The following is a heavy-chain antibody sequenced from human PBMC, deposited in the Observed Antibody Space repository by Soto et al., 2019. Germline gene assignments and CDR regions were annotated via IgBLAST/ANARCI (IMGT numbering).Heavy chain of an antibody. D-gene: IGHD5-12*01. J-gene: IGHJ6*03. CDR2: INPSGGST. CDR1: GYTFTSYY. CDR3: ARGGGGVGFSGYGYGWGYYYMDV. V-gene: IGHV1-46*03. Sequence: ASVKVSCKASGYTFTSYYMHWVRQAPGQGLEWMGIINPSGGSTSYAQKFQGRVTMTRDTSTSTVYMELSSLRSEDTAVYYCARGGGGVGFSGYGYGWGYYYMDVWGKGTTVTVSS.